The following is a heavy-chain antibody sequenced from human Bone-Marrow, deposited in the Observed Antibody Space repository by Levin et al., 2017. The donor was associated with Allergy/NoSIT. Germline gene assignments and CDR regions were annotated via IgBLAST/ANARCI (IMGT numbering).Heavy chain of an antibody. V-gene: IGHV4-59*01. CDR1: GGSISSYY. CDR3: ARESPNYYDSSGYYAWFDP. D-gene: IGHD3-22*01. J-gene: IGHJ5*02. Sequence: SETLSLTCTVSGGSISSYYWSWIRQPPGKGLEWIGYIYYSGSTNYNPSLKSRVTISVDTSKNQFSLKLSSVTAADTAVYYCARESPNYYDSSGYYAWFDPWGQGTLVTVSS. CDR2: IYYSGST.